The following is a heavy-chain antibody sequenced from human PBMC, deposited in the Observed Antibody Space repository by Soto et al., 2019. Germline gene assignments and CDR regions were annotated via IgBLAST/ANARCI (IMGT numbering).Heavy chain of an antibody. V-gene: IGHV4-39*01. CDR1: GGFISSSSYH. CDR2: IYYSGST. D-gene: IGHD4-17*01. J-gene: IGHJ4*02. CDR3: ARHTPYGPLDY. Sequence: QLQLQESGPGLVKPSETLSLTCTVPGDSGGFISSSSYHWGWIRQPPGKGLEWIGNIYYSGSTNYNHALQNRATIAGDTSNNQYSLRLTSVTAADTAVYYCARHTPYGPLDYWGQGTLVTVSS.